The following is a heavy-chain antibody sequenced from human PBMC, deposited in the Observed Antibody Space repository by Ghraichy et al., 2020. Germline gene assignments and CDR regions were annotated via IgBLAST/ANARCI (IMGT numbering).Heavy chain of an antibody. D-gene: IGHD4-17*01. CDR1: GFTFSDCS. Sequence: GGSLRLSCAASGFTFSDCSMNWVRQAPGKGLAWVSYISSNSRTIYYADSVKGRFTISRANVKNSLHLQMNSLRPEETAVYHCARAGVEDYGDYTASFDIWGQGTLVTVS. V-gene: IGHV3-48*01. CDR3: ARAGVEDYGDYTASFDI. CDR2: ISSNSRTI. J-gene: IGHJ3*02.